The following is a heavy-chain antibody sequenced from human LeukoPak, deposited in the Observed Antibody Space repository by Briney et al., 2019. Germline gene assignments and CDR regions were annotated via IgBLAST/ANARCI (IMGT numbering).Heavy chain of an antibody. V-gene: IGHV3-30*18. J-gene: IGHJ4*02. CDR1: GFTFSSYD. Sequence: GGSLRLSCAASGFTFSSYDMHWVRQAPGKGLEGVTVISYDGRNKYYGDSVKGRFTISRDNYKNTLYLKMNSLRDEDTAVYYCAKEGSNGDFDYWGQGTLVTVSS. CDR2: ISYDGRNK. CDR3: AKEGSNGDFDY. D-gene: IGHD1-26*01.